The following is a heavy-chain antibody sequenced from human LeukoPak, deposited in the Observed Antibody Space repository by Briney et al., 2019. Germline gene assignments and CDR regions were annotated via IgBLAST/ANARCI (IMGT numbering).Heavy chain of an antibody. J-gene: IGHJ6*03. Sequence: SETLSLTCAVYGGSFSGYYWSWIRQPPGKGLEWIGEINHSGSTNYNPSPKSRVTISVDTSKNQFSLKLSSVTAADTAVYYCARGVRITMVRGVISPMDVWGKGTTVTVSS. CDR1: GGSFSGYY. D-gene: IGHD3-10*01. CDR2: INHSGST. CDR3: ARGVRITMVRGVISPMDV. V-gene: IGHV4-34*01.